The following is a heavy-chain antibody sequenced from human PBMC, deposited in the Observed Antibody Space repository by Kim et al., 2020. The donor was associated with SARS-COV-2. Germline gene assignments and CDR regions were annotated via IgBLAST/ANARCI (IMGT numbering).Heavy chain of an antibody. V-gene: IGHV4-39*01. D-gene: IGHD1-26*01. J-gene: IGHJ4*02. CDR3: ARHVEWEHNFDY. Sequence: YYNPSLKSRVTISVDTSKNQFSLKLSSVTAADTAVYYCARHVEWEHNFDYWGQGTLVTVSS.